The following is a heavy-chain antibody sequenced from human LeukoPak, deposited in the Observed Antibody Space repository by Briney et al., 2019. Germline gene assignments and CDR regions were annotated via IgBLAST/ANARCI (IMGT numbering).Heavy chain of an antibody. D-gene: IGHD3-9*01. CDR3: ARTCYYDILTGSTYAPYYYYYYMDV. Sequence: GASVKVSFKASGGTFSSYAISWVRQAPGQGLEWMGRIIPILGIANYAQKFQGRVTITADKSTSTAYMELSSLRSEDTAVYYCARTCYYDILTGSTYAPYYYYYYMDVWGKGTTVTVSS. V-gene: IGHV1-69*04. J-gene: IGHJ6*03. CDR2: IIPILGIA. CDR1: GGTFSSYA.